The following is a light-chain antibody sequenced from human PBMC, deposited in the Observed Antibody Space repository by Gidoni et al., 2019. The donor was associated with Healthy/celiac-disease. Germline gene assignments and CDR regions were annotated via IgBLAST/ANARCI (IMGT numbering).Light chain of an antibody. CDR1: QSVSSN. CDR3: QQYNNWPTWT. J-gene: IGKJ1*01. V-gene: IGKV3-15*01. Sequence: ETVMTQSPATLSLSPGERATLSCRASQSVSSNLAWYQQKPGQAPRLLIYGASTRATGIPARFSGSGSGTEFTLTISSLQSEDFAVYYCQQYNNWPTWTFXQXTKVEIK. CDR2: GAS.